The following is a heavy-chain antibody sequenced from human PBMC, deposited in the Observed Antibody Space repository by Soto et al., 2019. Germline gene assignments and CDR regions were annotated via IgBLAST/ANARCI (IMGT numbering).Heavy chain of an antibody. CDR2: INTGNGNT. D-gene: IGHD5-12*01. CDR3: ARAISGYVT. Sequence: QVQLVQSGAEVKKPGASVKVSCKASGITYTTYAIHWVRQAPGQGLEWMGWINTGNGNTRYSRRFQGRVTLTTDPSASTAYMDLSSLTSEDTAVYYCARAISGYVTWGQGTLITVSS. J-gene: IGHJ5*02. CDR1: GITYTTYA. V-gene: IGHV1-3*04.